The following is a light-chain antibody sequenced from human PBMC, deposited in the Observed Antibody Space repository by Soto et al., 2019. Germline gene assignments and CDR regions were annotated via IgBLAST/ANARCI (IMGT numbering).Light chain of an antibody. Sequence: DIQMTQSPSSLSASVGDRVTITCRASQSISSYLHWYQQKPGKAPKLLIYAASSLQSGVPSRFSASGSGTDFTLTISSLQPEDFATYYCQRSFGTPLTFGGGTKVEIK. CDR1: QSISSY. CDR3: QRSFGTPLT. V-gene: IGKV1-39*01. CDR2: AAS. J-gene: IGKJ4*01.